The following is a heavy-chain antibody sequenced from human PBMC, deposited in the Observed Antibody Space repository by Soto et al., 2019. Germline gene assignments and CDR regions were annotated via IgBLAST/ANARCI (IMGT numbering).Heavy chain of an antibody. J-gene: IGHJ6*02. D-gene: IGHD5-18*01. V-gene: IGHV4-30-4*01. Sequence: TLSLTCTVSGGSISSGDYYWSWIRQPPGKGLEWIGYIFYIGSTFYNPSLKSRVTISVDTSKNQFSLKLPSVTAADTAVFYCARWIQLWSPIGRHYRYGDVWGQGTTVTVSS. CDR3: ARWIQLWSPIGRHYRYGDV. CDR2: IFYIGST. CDR1: GGSISSGDYY.